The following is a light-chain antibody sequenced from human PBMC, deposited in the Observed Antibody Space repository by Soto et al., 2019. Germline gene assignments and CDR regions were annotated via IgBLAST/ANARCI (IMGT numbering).Light chain of an antibody. CDR2: FAF. J-gene: IGKJ4*01. CDR3: QQADSLPRT. CDR1: QNINSR. V-gene: IGKV1-12*01. Sequence: DIQMTQSPSSVSASVGDRVTITRRASQNINSRLAWYQQKPGKAPKLLIYFAFNLESGVPSRFIGSGSGTDFTLTISSLQPEDFATYYCQQADSLPRTFGGGTKVEIK.